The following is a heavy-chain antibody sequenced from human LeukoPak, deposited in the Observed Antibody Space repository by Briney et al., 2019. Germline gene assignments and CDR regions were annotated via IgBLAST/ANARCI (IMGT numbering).Heavy chain of an antibody. V-gene: IGHV1-46*01. D-gene: IGHD3-22*01. CDR3: ARVESGLYYYDSSGYYLPTKYYFDY. CDR1: GYTFTGYY. Sequence: ASVKVSCKASGYTFTGYYMHWVRQAAGQGLEWMGIINPSGGSTSYAQKFQGRVTMTRDMSTSTVYMELSSLRTDDTAVYYCARVESGLYYYDSSGYYLPTKYYFDYWGQGTLVTVSS. J-gene: IGHJ4*02. CDR2: INPSGGST.